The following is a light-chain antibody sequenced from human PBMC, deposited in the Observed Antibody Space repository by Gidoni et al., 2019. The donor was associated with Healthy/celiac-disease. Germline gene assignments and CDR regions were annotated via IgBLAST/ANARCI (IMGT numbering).Light chain of an antibody. CDR2: GAS. Sequence: EIALTQSPGTLSLPPGERATLSCRASQSVTSSYLAWYQQKPGQAPRLLIYGASSRATGLPDRFSGSGSGTDFTLTITRLEPEDFAVYYCQQYDSSPMYTFGQGTKLEIK. CDR3: QQYDSSPMYT. V-gene: IGKV3-20*01. J-gene: IGKJ2*01. CDR1: QSVTSSY.